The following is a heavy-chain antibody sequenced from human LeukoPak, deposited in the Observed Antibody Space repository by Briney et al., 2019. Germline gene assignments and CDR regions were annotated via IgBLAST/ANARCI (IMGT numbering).Heavy chain of an antibody. CDR3: ARARSPMARRSDAFDI. CDR1: GYTFTSYG. J-gene: IGHJ3*02. V-gene: IGHV1-18*01. Sequence: GASVKVSCKASGYTFTSYGISWVRQAPGQGLEWMGWISAYNGNTNYAQKLQGRVTMTTDTSTSTAYMELSSLRSEDTAVYYCARARSPMARRSDAFDIWGQGTMVTVSS. CDR2: ISAYNGNT. D-gene: IGHD3-10*01.